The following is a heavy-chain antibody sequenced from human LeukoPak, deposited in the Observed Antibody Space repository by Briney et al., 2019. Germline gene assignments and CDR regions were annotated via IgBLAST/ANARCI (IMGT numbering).Heavy chain of an antibody. CDR1: GYTFTSYD. V-gene: IGHV1-8*01. CDR2: MNPNSGNT. J-gene: IGHJ5*02. Sequence: ASVKVSCKASGYTFTSYDINWVRQATGQGLEWMGWMNPNSGNTGYAQKFQGRVTMTRNTSISTAYMELSSLRSEDTAVYYCARGRIAARLSLYNWFDPWAREPWPPSPQ. CDR3: ARGRIAARLSLYNWFDP. D-gene: IGHD6-6*01.